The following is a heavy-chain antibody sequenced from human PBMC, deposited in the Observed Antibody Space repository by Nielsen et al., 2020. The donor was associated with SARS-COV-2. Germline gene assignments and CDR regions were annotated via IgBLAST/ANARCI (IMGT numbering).Heavy chain of an antibody. CDR1: DNTFFSYS. CDR2: ISGNNGNV. J-gene: IGHJ6*03. Sequence: ASVKVSCKAYDNTFFSYSIIWVRQAPGQGLEWMGRISGNNGNVKYAQNLQDRVTMTADASTSTAYMELRSLRSDDTAVYYCARPITNNYYYYYMDVWGKGTTVTVSS. D-gene: IGHD1-1*01. V-gene: IGHV1-18*04. CDR3: ARPITNNYYYYYMDV.